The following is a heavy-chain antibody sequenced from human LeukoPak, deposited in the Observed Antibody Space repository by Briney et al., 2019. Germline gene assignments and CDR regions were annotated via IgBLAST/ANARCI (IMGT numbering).Heavy chain of an antibody. V-gene: IGHV3-30-3*01. CDR3: ARDPSGSGWYYFDY. D-gene: IGHD6-19*01. CDR1: GFTFSSYA. J-gene: IGHJ4*02. CDR2: ISYDGSNK. Sequence: GRSLRLSCAASGFTFSSYAMHWVRRAPGKGLEWVAVISYDGSNKYYADSVKGRFTISRDNSKNTLYLQMNSLRAEDTAVYYCARDPSGSGWYYFDYWGQGTLVTVSS.